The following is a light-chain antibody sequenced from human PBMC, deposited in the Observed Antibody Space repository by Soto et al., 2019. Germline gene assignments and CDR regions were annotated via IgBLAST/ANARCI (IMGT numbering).Light chain of an antibody. J-gene: IGLJ2*01. CDR3: ALWDDSLNGVV. Sequence: QSVLTQPPSASGTPGQRVTISCSGSSSNIGSNTVNWYQQLPGTAPKLLIYSNNQRPSGVPDRFSGSKSGTSASLAISGLQSEDEADYYCALWDDSLNGVVFGGGTKLTVL. V-gene: IGLV1-44*01. CDR1: SSNIGSNT. CDR2: SNN.